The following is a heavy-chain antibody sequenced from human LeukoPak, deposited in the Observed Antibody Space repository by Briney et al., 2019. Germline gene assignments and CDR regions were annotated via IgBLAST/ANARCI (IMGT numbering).Heavy chain of an antibody. CDR2: IRYDGSNK. V-gene: IGHV3-30*02. D-gene: IGHD6-19*01. Sequence: GGSLRLSCAASGFTFSSYGTHWVRQAPGKGLEWVAFIRYDGSNKYYADSVKGRFTISRDNSKNTLYLQMNSLRAEDTAVYYCATSSSSHYYYYYYMDVWGKGTTVTISS. J-gene: IGHJ6*03. CDR3: ATSSSSHYYYYYYMDV. CDR1: GFTFSSYG.